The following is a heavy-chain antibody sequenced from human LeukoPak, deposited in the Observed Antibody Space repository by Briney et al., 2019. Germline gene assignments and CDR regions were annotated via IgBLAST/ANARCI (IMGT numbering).Heavy chain of an antibody. V-gene: IGHV1-2*02. CDR2: INPNSGGT. CDR1: GYTFTVYY. Sequence: ASVKVSCKASGYTFTVYYMHWVRQAPGQGLEWMGWINPNSGGTNYAKKFQGRVTMTRDTSISTAYMELSRLRSDDTAVYYCARDGIAAAVPDYWGQGTLVTVSS. D-gene: IGHD6-13*01. CDR3: ARDGIAAAVPDY. J-gene: IGHJ4*02.